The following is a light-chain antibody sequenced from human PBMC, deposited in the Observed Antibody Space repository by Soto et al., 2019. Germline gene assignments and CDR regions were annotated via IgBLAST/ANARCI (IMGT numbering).Light chain of an antibody. Sequence: EIVLTQSPATLSLSPGERATLSCRASQSVSGYLAWYQQKPGQAPRLLINDASNRATGTPARFSGSGSGTDFTLTISSLEPEDFAVYYSHQRSNGRTFGQGTKVEIK. V-gene: IGKV3-11*01. J-gene: IGKJ1*01. CDR2: DAS. CDR3: HQRSNGRT. CDR1: QSVSGY.